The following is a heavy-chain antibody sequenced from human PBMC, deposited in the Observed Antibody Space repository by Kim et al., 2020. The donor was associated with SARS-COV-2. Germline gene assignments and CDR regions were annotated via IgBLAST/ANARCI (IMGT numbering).Heavy chain of an antibody. J-gene: IGHJ6*03. D-gene: IGHD2-2*01. V-gene: IGHV1-18*01. CDR3: SRGDIIYAAYYLAF. Sequence: ASVKVSCKASGFDFTKYYINWVRHVPGKGLEWMGLISPHNGATTYAQRFQGRLTMTRDTSTATAFMELRSLRSDDSAVYYCSRGDIIYAAYYLAFWGKGTTVTVS. CDR1: GFDFTKYY. CDR2: ISPHNGAT.